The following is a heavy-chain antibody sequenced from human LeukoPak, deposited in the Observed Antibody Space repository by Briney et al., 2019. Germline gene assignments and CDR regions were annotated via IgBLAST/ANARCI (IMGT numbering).Heavy chain of an antibody. CDR2: ISGSGGST. J-gene: IGHJ6*03. V-gene: IGHV3-23*01. D-gene: IGHD2-2*01. CDR1: GFTFSSYA. CDR3: ARDARDIVVVPAATFRYYYYMDV. Sequence: GGSLRLSCAASGFTFSSYAMSWVRQAPGKGLEWASAISGSGGSTYYADSVKGRFTISRDNAKNSLYLQMNSLRAEDTAVYYCARDARDIVVVPAATFRYYYYMDVWGKGTTVTISS.